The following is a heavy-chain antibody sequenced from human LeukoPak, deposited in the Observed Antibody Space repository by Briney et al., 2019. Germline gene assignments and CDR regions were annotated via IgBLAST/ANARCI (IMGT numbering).Heavy chain of an antibody. CDR1: GFTLSNYA. CDR3: AKELAAAGNPAYDS. D-gene: IGHD6-13*01. Sequence: GGSLRFSCAASGFTLSNYAMSWVRQAPGKGLEWVSGIGGDGIFYADSVRGRFTISRENSKNTLYLQMNSLRGDDTALYYCAKELAAAGNPAYDSWGQGILVTVSS. J-gene: IGHJ5*01. V-gene: IGHV3-23*01. CDR2: IGGDGI.